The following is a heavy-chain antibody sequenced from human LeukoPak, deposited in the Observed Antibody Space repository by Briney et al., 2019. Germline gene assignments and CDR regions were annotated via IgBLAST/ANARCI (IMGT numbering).Heavy chain of an antibody. CDR3: ARARHSSGWYSQAFDP. V-gene: IGHV1-18*01. CDR1: GYTFTSYG. CDR2: ISAYNGNT. Sequence: ASVKVSCKASGYTFTSYGISWVRQAPGQGLEWMGWISAYNGNTNYAQKLQGRVTMTTDTSTSTAYMELRSLRSDDTAVYYCARARHSSGWYSQAFDPWGQGTLVTVSS. J-gene: IGHJ5*02. D-gene: IGHD6-19*01.